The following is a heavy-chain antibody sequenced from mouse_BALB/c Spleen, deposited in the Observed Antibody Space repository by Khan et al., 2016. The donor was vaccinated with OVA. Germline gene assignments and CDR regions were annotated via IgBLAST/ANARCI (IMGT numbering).Heavy chain of an antibody. J-gene: IGHJ4*01. V-gene: IGHV7-3*02. D-gene: IGHD4-1*01. CDR3: AREWEFYAMDY. CDR2: IRDKANGYTT. CDR1: AFTFTDYY. Sequence: EVELVESGGGLVQPGGSLRLSCATSAFTFTDYYMTWVRQPPGKALEWLGFIRDKANGYTTEYSASVRGRFTISRDNSQSILYLQMNSLRAEDSATYYCAREWEFYAMDYWGQGTSVTVSS.